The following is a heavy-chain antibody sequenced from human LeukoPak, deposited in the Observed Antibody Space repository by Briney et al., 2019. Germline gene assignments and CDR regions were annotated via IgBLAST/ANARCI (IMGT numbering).Heavy chain of an antibody. V-gene: IGHV4-4*09. Sequence: TSETLSLTCTVSGGSISSQYWSWIRQSPGKGLEWIGYIDPTGLTSYNPSLNSRVTISEDTSKNQFSLKVRSVTTADTAVYFCARQTPYRGNHYFDYWGQGTLVTVSS. J-gene: IGHJ4*02. CDR1: GGSISSQY. CDR2: IDPTGLT. D-gene: IGHD1-14*01. CDR3: ARQTPYRGNHYFDY.